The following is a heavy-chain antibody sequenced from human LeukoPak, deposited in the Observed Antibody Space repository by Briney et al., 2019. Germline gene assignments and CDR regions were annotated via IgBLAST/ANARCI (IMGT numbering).Heavy chain of an antibody. CDR1: GYPISSGNY. CDR2: ISGSGGST. Sequence: PSETLSLTCTVSGYPISSGNYWGWIRQPPGKGLEWVSAISGSGGSTYYADSVKGRFTISRDNSKNTLYLQMNSLRAEDTAVYYCVKDPRYSSSWNDYWGQGTLVTVSS. J-gene: IGHJ4*02. V-gene: IGHV3-23*01. D-gene: IGHD6-13*01. CDR3: VKDPRYSSSWNDY.